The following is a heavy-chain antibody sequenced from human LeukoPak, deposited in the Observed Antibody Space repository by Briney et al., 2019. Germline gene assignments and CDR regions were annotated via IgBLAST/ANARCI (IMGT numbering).Heavy chain of an antibody. CDR2: IYFSGST. Sequence: PSETLSLTCTVPGGSIHSGSYYWGWIRQPPGEGLEWIGSIYFSGSTYYNPSLKSRVAISLDTSTNQFSLKLSSVTAADTAVYYCVRGREYYLYYMDVWGKGTAVTVSS. CDR1: GGSIHSGSYY. J-gene: IGHJ6*03. V-gene: IGHV4-39*07. CDR3: VRGREYYLYYMDV.